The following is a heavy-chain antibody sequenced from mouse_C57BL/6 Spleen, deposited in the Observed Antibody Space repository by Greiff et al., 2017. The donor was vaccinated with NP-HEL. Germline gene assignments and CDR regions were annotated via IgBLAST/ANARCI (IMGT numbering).Heavy chain of an antibody. D-gene: IGHD1-1*01. CDR3: ARPYYYGSSAGEYCFDY. V-gene: IGHV14-3*01. J-gene: IGHJ2*01. CDR1: GFNIKNTY. Sequence: EVQLQQSVAELVRPGASVKLSCTASGFNIKNTYMHWVKQRPEQGLEWIGRIDPANGNTKYAPKFQGKATITADTSSNTAYLQLSSLTSEDTASYYGARPYYYGSSAGEYCFDYWGQGTTLTVSS. CDR2: IDPANGNT.